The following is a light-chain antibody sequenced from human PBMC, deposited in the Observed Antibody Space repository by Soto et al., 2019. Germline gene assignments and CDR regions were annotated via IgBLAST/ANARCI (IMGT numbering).Light chain of an antibody. CDR2: AAS. CDR3: QQANSPPLT. CDR1: ERINTY. Sequence: IQMTHSPSSVSASVGDRVTMTCRASERINTYLAWYQQQPGKAPKLLIYAASSLQSGVPSRFSGSGSGTEFTLTISNLQPEDFATYYCQQANSPPLTFGGGTKWIS. J-gene: IGKJ4*01. V-gene: IGKV1-12*01.